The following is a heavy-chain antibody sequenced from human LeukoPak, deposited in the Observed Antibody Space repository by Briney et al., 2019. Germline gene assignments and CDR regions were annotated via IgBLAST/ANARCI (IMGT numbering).Heavy chain of an antibody. J-gene: IGHJ6*03. V-gene: IGHV3-30*02. D-gene: IGHD2-2*02. CDR2: IRYDGSNK. Sequence: GGSLRLSCAASGFTFSSYGMHWVRQAPGKGLEWVAFIRYDGSNKYYADSVKGRFTISRDNSKNTLYLQMNSLRAEDTAVYYCAKDLGYCSSTSCYIYYMDVWGKGTTVTISS. CDR3: AKDLGYCSSTSCYIYYMDV. CDR1: GFTFSSYG.